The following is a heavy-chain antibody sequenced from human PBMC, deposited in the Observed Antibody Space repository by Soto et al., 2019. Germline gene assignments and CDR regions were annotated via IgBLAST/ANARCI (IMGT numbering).Heavy chain of an antibody. CDR1: GYTFTSYA. Sequence: ASVKVSCKASGYTFTSYAMHWVRQAPGQRLEWMGWINAGNGNTKYSQKFQGRVTITRDTFASTAYMELSSLRSEDTAVYYCARAVAVPADFDYWGQGTLVTVSS. CDR2: INAGNGNT. V-gene: IGHV1-3*01. CDR3: ARAVAVPADFDY. D-gene: IGHD6-19*01. J-gene: IGHJ4*02.